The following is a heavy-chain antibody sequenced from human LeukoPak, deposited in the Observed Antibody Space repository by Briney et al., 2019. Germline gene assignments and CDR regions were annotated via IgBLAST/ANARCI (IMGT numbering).Heavy chain of an antibody. J-gene: IGHJ4*02. CDR2: IKQDGSEK. D-gene: IGHD2-15*01. CDR3: AREKSQGYCSGGSCSNLDY. CDR1: GFTFSSYW. V-gene: IGHV3-7*01. Sequence: TGGSLRLSCAASGFTFSSYWMSWVRQAPGKGLEWVANIKQDGSEKYYADSVKGRFTISRDNAKNSLYLQMNSLRAEDTAVYYCAREKSQGYCSGGSCSNLDYWGQGTLVTVSS.